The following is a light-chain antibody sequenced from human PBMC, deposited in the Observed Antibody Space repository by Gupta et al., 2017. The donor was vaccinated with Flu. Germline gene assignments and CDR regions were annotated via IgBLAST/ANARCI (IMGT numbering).Light chain of an antibody. CDR2: AAS. Sequence: DIQMTQSPSSLSASVGDRVTITCRASQSISSYLNWYQQKPGKAPKLLIYAASSLQSGVPSRFSGSGSGTDCTLTISSLQPEDFATYNCQQSYSTPPRTFVQGTKVEIK. J-gene: IGKJ1*01. CDR1: QSISSY. CDR3: QQSYSTPPRT. V-gene: IGKV1-39*01.